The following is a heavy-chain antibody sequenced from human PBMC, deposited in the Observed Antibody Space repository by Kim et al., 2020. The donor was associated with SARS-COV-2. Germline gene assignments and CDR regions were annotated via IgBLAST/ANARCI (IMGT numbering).Heavy chain of an antibody. CDR2: INSEGSGT. CDR1: GFTLSSFW. Sequence: GGSLRLSCAASGFTLSSFWMHWVRQGPGKGLVWVSRINSEGSGTSYADSVKGRFTISRDNAKNTLYLQMNSLRAEDTAVYYCARGNYYAMDVWGQGTTVT. V-gene: IGHV3-74*01. J-gene: IGHJ6*02. CDR3: ARGNYYAMDV.